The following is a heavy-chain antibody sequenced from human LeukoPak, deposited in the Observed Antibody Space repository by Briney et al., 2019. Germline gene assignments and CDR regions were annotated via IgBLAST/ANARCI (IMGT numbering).Heavy chain of an antibody. V-gene: IGHV3-11*01. CDR1: GFTFSDYY. Sequence: PGGSLRLSCAASGFTFSDYYMSWMRQAPGKGLEWVSYISSSGKTIYYADFVKGRFTISRDNAKNSLYLQMNSLRAEDTAVYYCARDQYYYDSSAPPLYWGQGTLVTVSS. CDR2: ISSSGKTI. D-gene: IGHD3-22*01. CDR3: ARDQYYYDSSAPPLY. J-gene: IGHJ4*02.